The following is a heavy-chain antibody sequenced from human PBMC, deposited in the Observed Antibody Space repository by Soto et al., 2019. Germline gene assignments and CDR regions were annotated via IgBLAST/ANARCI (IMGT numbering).Heavy chain of an antibody. CDR3: AKDLRAARPFSGMDV. Sequence: GGSNSLSCASSGFTCSSYVRHLVSKAKGKGLEWVAVISYDGSNKYYADSVKGRFTISRDNSKNTLYLQMNSLRAEDTAVYYCAKDLRAARPFSGMDVWGQRTTVTGS. D-gene: IGHD6-6*01. CDR1: GFTCSSYV. V-gene: IGHV3-30*18. CDR2: ISYDGSNK. J-gene: IGHJ6*02.